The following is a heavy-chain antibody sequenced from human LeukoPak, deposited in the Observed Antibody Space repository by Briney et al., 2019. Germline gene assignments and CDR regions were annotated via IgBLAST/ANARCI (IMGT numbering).Heavy chain of an antibody. V-gene: IGHV3-49*04. CDR1: GFTFGDYA. Sequence: GGSLRLSCTGSGFTFGDYAMSWVRQAPGKGLECVGFIRSKAYGGTAEYAASVKGRFSISRDDSKSIAYLQMNSLKTEDAAVYYCTRIGADGYTLDYWGQGTLVTVSS. J-gene: IGHJ4*02. CDR3: TRIGADGYTLDY. D-gene: IGHD5-24*01. CDR2: IRSKAYGGTA.